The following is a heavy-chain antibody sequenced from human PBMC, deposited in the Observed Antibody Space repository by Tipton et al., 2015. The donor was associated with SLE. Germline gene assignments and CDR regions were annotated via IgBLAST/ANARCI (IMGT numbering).Heavy chain of an antibody. D-gene: IGHD2-21*01. Sequence: AVSGFSFSNGWMSWVRQAPGKGLEWVGRIKTKTDGGTTDYAAPVKGRFTISRDDSKNTLYLQMNSLKTEDTAVYYCTTNIVVVIAHSPLDVWGQGTTVTVSS. CDR2: IKTKTDGGTT. J-gene: IGHJ6*02. V-gene: IGHV3-15*01. CDR1: GFSFSNGW. CDR3: TTNIVVVIAHSPLDV.